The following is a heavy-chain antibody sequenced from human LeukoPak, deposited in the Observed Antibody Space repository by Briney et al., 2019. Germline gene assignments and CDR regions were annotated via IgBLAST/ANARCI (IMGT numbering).Heavy chain of an antibody. CDR2: INWNGGST. V-gene: IGHV3-20*04. D-gene: IGHD4-17*01. CDR3: ARGGHDYGDYLDAFDI. Sequence: GGSLRLSCAASGFTFDDYGMSWVRQAPGKGLEWVSGINWNGGSTGYTDSVKGRFTISRENAKNSLYLQMNSLRAGDTAVYYCARGGHDYGDYLDAFDIWGQGTMVTVSS. CDR1: GFTFDDYG. J-gene: IGHJ3*02.